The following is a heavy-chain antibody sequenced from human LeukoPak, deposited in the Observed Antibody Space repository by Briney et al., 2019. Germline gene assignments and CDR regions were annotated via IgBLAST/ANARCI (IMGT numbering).Heavy chain of an antibody. CDR1: GGSFSGYY. D-gene: IGHD2-8*01. Sequence: SETLSLTCAVYGGSFSGYYWSWIRQPPGKGLEWIGEINHSGSTNYNPSLKSRVTISVDTSKNQFSLKLSSVTAADTAVYYCARDAKWADYWGQGTLVTVSS. CDR2: INHSGST. CDR3: ARDAKWADY. V-gene: IGHV4-34*01. J-gene: IGHJ4*02.